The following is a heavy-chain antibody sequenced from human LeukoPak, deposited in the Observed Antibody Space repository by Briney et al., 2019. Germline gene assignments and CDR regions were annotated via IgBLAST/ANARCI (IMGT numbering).Heavy chain of an antibody. CDR1: GYTFTGYY. Sequence: ASVKVSCKASGYTFTGYYMHWVRQAPGQGLEWMGWINPNSGGTNYAQKFQGRVTMTRDTSISTAYMELSRLRSDDTAVYYCARAVGYCSSTSCWPYWGQGTLVTVSS. V-gene: IGHV1-2*02. CDR2: INPNSGGT. D-gene: IGHD2-2*01. J-gene: IGHJ4*02. CDR3: ARAVGYCSSTSCWPY.